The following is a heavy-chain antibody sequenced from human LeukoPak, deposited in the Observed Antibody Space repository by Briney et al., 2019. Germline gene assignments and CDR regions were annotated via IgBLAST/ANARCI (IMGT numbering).Heavy chain of an antibody. D-gene: IGHD1-14*01. Sequence: SGGSLRLSCAASGLTFSDYYMSWIRQAPGKGLEWVSYISSSGSTIYYADSVKGRFTISRDNAKNSLYLQMNSLRAEDTAVYYCARLHRGEPYYYYYYGMDVWGQGTTVTVSS. CDR2: ISSSGSTI. J-gene: IGHJ6*02. V-gene: IGHV3-11*01. CDR1: GLTFSDYY. CDR3: ARLHRGEPYYYYYYGMDV.